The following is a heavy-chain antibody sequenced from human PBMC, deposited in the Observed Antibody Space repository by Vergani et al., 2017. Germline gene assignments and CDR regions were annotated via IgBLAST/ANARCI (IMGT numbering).Heavy chain of an antibody. CDR3: AKDSPRGKTNYYYYYMDV. Sequence: EVHLVESGGGLVQPGRSLRLSCSGSGFTLGDYAMTWVRQAPGKGLEWVAFIWSKPYGGTTEYAASVKGRFTISRDDSKSIAYLQMSSLRAEDTAVYYCAKDSPRGKTNYYYYYMDVWGKGP. CDR1: GFTLGDYA. D-gene: IGHD3-10*01. CDR2: IWSKPYGGTT. V-gene: IGHV3-49*04. J-gene: IGHJ6*03.